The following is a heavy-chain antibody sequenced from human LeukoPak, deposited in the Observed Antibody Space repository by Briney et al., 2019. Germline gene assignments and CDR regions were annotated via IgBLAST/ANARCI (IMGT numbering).Heavy chain of an antibody. V-gene: IGHV4-59*01. Sequence: SETLSLTCTVSGGSISSYDWSWIRQPPGKGLEWIGFIYYSGSTNYNPSLKSRVTISVDTSKNQFSLKLSSVTAADTAVYYCARGLYDSIGYYYFDYWGQRTLVTVSS. CDR3: ARGLYDSIGYYYFDY. CDR2: IYYSGST. CDR1: GGSISSYD. D-gene: IGHD3-22*01. J-gene: IGHJ4*02.